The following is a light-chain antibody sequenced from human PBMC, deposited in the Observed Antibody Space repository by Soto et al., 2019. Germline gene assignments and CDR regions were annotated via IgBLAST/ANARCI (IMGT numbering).Light chain of an antibody. V-gene: IGKV3-15*01. J-gene: IGKJ4*01. CDR3: QQYNNWPPLT. CDR1: QSISSN. CDR2: GAS. Sequence: EIVMTQSPATLSVSPGERATLSCRASQSISSNLAWYQQKPGQAPRLLIYGASTKATGIAARFSDSGSGTDFTITISSLQSEDFAVYYCQQYNNWPPLTFGGGTKVEIK.